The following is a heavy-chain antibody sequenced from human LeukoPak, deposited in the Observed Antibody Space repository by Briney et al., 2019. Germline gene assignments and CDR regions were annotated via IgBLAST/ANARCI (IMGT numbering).Heavy chain of an antibody. J-gene: IGHJ5*02. CDR1: GFTFSSYA. Sequence: SGGSLRLSCAASGFTFSSYAMSWVRQAPGKGLEWVSAISGSGGSTYYADSVKGRFTISRDNSKNTLYLQMNSLRAEDTAVYYCAKVSGHYYDSSGYYYPNWFDPWGQGTLVTVSS. CDR2: ISGSGGST. V-gene: IGHV3-23*01. D-gene: IGHD3-22*01. CDR3: AKVSGHYYDSSGYYYPNWFDP.